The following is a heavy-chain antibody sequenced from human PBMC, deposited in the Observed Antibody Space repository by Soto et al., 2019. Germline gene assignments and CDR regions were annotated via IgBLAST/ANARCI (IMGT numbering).Heavy chain of an antibody. J-gene: IGHJ5*02. D-gene: IGHD5-12*01. CDR3: TRRSGGYVVGINWFDP. CDR1: GFTFSGSA. Sequence: EVQLVESGGGLVQPGGSLKLSCAASGFTFSGSAMHWVRQASGKGLEWVGRIRSKANSYATAYAASVKGRFTISRDDSKNTAYLQMNSLKTEDTAVYYCTRRSGGYVVGINWFDPWGQGTLVTVSS. V-gene: IGHV3-73*01. CDR2: IRSKANSYAT.